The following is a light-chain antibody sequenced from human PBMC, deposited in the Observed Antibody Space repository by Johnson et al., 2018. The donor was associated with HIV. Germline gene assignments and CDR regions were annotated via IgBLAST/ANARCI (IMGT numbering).Light chain of an antibody. CDR2: ENN. CDR3: GTWDSSLSAYV. V-gene: IGLV1-51*02. Sequence: QSVLTQSPSVSAAPGQKVTISCSGSSSNIGNNYVSWYQQVPGTAPKLLIHENNKRPSEIPDRFSGSKSGTSATLGITGLQTGDEADYYCGTWDSSLSAYVFGTGTKVTVL. J-gene: IGLJ1*01. CDR1: SSNIGNNY.